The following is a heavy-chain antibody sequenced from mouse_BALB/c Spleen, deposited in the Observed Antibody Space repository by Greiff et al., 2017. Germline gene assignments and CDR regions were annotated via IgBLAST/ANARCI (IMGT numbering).Heavy chain of an antibody. J-gene: IGHJ3*01. CDR2: INSNGGST. D-gene: IGHD1-1*01. Sequence: EVKLMESGGGLVKLGGSLKLSCAASGFTFSSYYMSWVRQTPEKRLELVAAINSNGGSTYYPDTVKGRFTISRDNAKNTLYLQMSSLKSEDTALYYCARTYYGSSGFAYWGQGTLVTVSA. CDR3: ARTYYGSSGFAY. CDR1: GFTFSSYY. V-gene: IGHV5-6-2*01.